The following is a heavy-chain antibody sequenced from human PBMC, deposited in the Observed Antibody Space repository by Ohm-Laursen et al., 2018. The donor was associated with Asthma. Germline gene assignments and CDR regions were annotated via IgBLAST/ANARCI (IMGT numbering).Heavy chain of an antibody. D-gene: IGHD2-15*01. J-gene: IGHJ6*02. CDR2: ISYSGST. V-gene: IGHV4-61*08. Sequence: GTLSLTCSVSGGSISSGDYYWRWIRQPLGKGLEWIGYISYSGSTNYNPSLKSRVTISVDTSKNQFSLKLSSVTAADTAVYYFARDMVDCSGGRCFGYYGMDVWGQGTTVTVSS. CDR1: GGSISSGDYY. CDR3: ARDMVDCSGGRCFGYYGMDV.